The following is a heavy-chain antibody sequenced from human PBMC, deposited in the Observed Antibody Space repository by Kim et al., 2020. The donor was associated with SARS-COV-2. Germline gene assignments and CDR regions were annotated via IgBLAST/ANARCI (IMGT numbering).Heavy chain of an antibody. CDR3: ARSTNTAMVTG. J-gene: IGHJ4*02. CDR2: T. Sequence: TSYHPSLRSRGNISVDKSKNQFSLKLSSVPAADTAVYYCARSTNTAMVTGWGQGTLVTVSS. D-gene: IGHD5-18*01. V-gene: IGHV4-4*02.